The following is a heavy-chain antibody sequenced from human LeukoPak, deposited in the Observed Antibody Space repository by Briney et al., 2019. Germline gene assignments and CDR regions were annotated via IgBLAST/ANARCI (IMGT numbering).Heavy chain of an antibody. Sequence: SETLSLTCTVSGGSISSYYWSWIRQPPGKGLEWIGYIYYSGSTNYKPSLKSRVTISVDTSKNQFSLKLSSVTAADTAVYYCARESRSYGRSGFDYWGQGTLVTVSS. V-gene: IGHV4-59*01. CDR2: IYYSGST. J-gene: IGHJ4*02. D-gene: IGHD3-3*01. CDR3: ARESRSYGRSGFDY. CDR1: GGSISSYY.